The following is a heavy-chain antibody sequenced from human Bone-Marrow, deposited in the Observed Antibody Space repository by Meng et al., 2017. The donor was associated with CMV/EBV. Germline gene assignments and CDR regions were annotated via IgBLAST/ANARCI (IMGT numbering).Heavy chain of an antibody. V-gene: IGHV3-21*01. J-gene: IGHJ4*02. D-gene: IGHD1-14*01. CDR1: FTFSVYA. CDR3: ARSHYLTDPSKWEFDY. CDR2: MSRSRTYF. Sequence: FTFSVYAMHWLRPAPVNGLESVSSMSRSRTYFYYADSVKCRFSISSDNAENSLFLQMNRLGAEDTAVYYCARSHYLTDPSKWEFDYWGQGTLVTVSS.